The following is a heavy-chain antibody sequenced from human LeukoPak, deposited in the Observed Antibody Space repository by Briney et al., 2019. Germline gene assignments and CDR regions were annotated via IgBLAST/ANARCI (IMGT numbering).Heavy chain of an antibody. CDR3: ARDYPTSGIVTIFDY. V-gene: IGHV3-23*01. CDR2: ITASGGST. Sequence: GGSLRLSCASSGFTFNNYAMTWVRQAPGKGLEWVSSITASGGSTYCADSVKGRFTISRDNSKNTLYLQMSSLRAEDTTVYYCARDYPTSGIVTIFDYWGQGTLVTVSS. D-gene: IGHD1-1*01. J-gene: IGHJ4*02. CDR1: GFTFNNYA.